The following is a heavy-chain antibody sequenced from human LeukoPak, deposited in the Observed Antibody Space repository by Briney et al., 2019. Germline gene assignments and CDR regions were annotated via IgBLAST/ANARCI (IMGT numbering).Heavy chain of an antibody. Sequence: GGSLRLSCAASGFSFISYSMNWVRQAPGKGLEWVSSISRSSNYIYYADSVKGRFTISRDNAKNSLYLQMNSLRAEDTAVYYCARRASSYDFWSGYYRPTGYYYYMDVWGKGTTVTVSS. J-gene: IGHJ6*03. CDR1: GFSFISYS. CDR2: ISRSSNYI. D-gene: IGHD3-3*01. CDR3: ARRASSYDFWSGYYRPTGYYYYMDV. V-gene: IGHV3-21*01.